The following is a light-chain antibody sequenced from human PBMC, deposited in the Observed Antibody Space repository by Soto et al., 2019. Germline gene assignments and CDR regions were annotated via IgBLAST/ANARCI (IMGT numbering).Light chain of an antibody. Sequence: QITQSPSSLSASLGYIFTITFRASQGISNHLAWYQQKPGKVPKLLIYAASTLQSGVPSRFSGSGSGTDFTLTISSLQPEDFATYYCQQSYSTPRTFGQGTKVDIK. CDR1: QGISNH. CDR3: QQSYSTPRT. J-gene: IGKJ1*01. CDR2: AAS. V-gene: IGKV1-27*01.